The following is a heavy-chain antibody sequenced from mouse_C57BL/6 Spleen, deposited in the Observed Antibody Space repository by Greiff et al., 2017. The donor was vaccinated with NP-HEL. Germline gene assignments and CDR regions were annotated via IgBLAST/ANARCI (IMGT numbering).Heavy chain of an antibody. CDR2: ISSGGSYT. J-gene: IGHJ2*01. D-gene: IGHD2-3*01. V-gene: IGHV5-6*01. CDR1: GFTFSSYG. CDR3: ARHFGYYDY. Sequence: EVQGVESGGDLVKPGGSLKLSCAASGFTFSSYGMSWVRQTPDKRLEWVATISSGGSYTYYPDSVKGRFTISRDNAKNTLYLQMSSLKSEDTAMYYCARHFGYYDYWGQGTTLTVSS.